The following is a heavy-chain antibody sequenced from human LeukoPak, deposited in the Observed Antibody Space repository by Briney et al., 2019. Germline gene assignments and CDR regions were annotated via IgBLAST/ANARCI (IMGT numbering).Heavy chain of an antibody. V-gene: IGHV3-23*01. CDR2: FRGDGGST. Sequence: GGTLRLSCAVSGFSSYTFGMSWVRQAPGKGLEWISSFRGDGGSTYYAETVRGRFTISRDKSKNTVYLQMNSLRAEDSAVYFCAKDGYGSGGRWFDPWGRGTLVTVSS. CDR3: AKDGYGSGGRWFDP. CDR1: GFSSYTFG. D-gene: IGHD3-10*01. J-gene: IGHJ5*02.